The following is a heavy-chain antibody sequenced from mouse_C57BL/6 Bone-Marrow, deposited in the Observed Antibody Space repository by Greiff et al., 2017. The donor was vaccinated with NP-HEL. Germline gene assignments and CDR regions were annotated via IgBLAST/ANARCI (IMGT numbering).Heavy chain of an antibody. J-gene: IGHJ4*01. CDR2: INYDGSST. CDR1: GFTFSDYY. V-gene: IGHV5-16*01. CDR3: AREGGLRRRTYAMDY. Sequence: EVHLVESEGGLVQPGSSMKLSCTASGFTFSDYYMAWVRQVPEKGLEWVANINYDGSSTYYLDSLKSRFIISSDNAKNMLYLQMSSLKSEDTATYYCAREGGLRRRTYAMDYWGRGTSVTVSS. D-gene: IGHD2-4*01.